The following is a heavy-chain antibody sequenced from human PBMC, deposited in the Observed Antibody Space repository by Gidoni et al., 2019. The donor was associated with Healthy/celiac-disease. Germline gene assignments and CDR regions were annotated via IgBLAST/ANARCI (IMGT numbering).Heavy chain of an antibody. CDR2: IKQDGSER. J-gene: IGHJ2*01. CDR1: GSTFSRYW. D-gene: IGHD2-15*01. CDR3: ARNSEAFYGYFDL. Sequence: EVQLVESGGGLVQLGGSRRLSCTASGSTFSRYWMSWVRQAPGKGLEWVANIKQDGSERYYVDSVKGRFTISRDNAKNTLYLQRNSLRAEDTAVDYCARNSEAFYGYFDLWGRGTLVTVSS. V-gene: IGHV3-7*03.